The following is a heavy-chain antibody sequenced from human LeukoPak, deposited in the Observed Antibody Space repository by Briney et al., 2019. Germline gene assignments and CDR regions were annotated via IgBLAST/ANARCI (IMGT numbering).Heavy chain of an antibody. J-gene: IGHJ4*02. CDR1: GVSFSGYY. CDR3: ARGAQVAAAVAFDY. CDR2: INHSGST. Sequence: RSSETLSLTCAVYGVSFSGYYWSWIRQPPGKGLEWIGEINHSGSTNYNPSLKSRVTISVDTSKNQFSLKLSSVTAADTAVYYCARGAQVAAAVAFDYWGQGTLVTVSS. V-gene: IGHV4-34*01. D-gene: IGHD6-13*01.